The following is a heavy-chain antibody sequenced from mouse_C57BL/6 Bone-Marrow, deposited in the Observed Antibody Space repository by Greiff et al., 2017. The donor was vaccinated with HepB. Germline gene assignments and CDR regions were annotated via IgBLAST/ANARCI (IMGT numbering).Heavy chain of an antibody. V-gene: IGHV5-17*01. Sequence: EVQGVESGGGLVKPGGSLKLSCAASGFTFSDYGMHWVRQAPEKGLEWVAYISSGSSTIYYAETVKGRFTISRDNAKNTLCLQMTSLRSEDTAMYYCASQASYYGSSYDYAMDYWGQGTSVTVSS. CDR2: ISSGSSTI. J-gene: IGHJ4*01. D-gene: IGHD1-1*01. CDR3: ASQASYYGSSYDYAMDY. CDR1: GFTFSDYG.